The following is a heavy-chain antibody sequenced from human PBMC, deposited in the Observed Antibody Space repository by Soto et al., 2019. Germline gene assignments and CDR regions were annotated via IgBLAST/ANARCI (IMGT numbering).Heavy chain of an antibody. V-gene: IGHV3-48*01. CDR1: GFTFSSYS. CDR3: ARNYFDSGGGFDY. Sequence: GGSLRLSCAASGFTFSSYSMNWVRQAPGKGLEWVSYISSSSSTIYYADSVKGRFTISRDNAKNSLYLQMNSLRAEDTAVYYCARNYFDSGGGFDYWGQGTLVTVSS. J-gene: IGHJ4*02. CDR2: ISSSSSTI. D-gene: IGHD3-22*01.